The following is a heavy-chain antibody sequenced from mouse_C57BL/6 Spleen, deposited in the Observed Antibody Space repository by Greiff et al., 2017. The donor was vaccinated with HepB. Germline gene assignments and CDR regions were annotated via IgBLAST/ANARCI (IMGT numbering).Heavy chain of an antibody. V-gene: IGHV5-17*01. Sequence: EVQLVESGGGLVKPGGSLKLSCAASGFTFSDYGMHWVRQAPEKGLEWVAYISSGSSTIYYADTVKGRFTISRDNAKNTLFLQMTSLRSEDTAMYYCARWLRRGGFDYWGQGTTLTVSS. CDR2: ISSGSSTI. D-gene: IGHD2-2*01. CDR1: GFTFSDYG. CDR3: ARWLRRGGFDY. J-gene: IGHJ2*01.